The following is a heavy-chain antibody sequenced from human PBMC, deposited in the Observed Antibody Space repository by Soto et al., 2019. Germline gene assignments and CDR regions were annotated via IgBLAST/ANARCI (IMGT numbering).Heavy chain of an antibody. CDR2: INAGNGNT. CDR1: GYTFTSYA. J-gene: IGHJ4*02. CDR3: ARGIAPYYFDY. D-gene: IGHD6-13*01. Sequence: QVQLVQSGAEEKKPGASVKVSCKASGYTFTSYAMHWVRQAPGQRLEWMGWINAGNGNTKYSQKFQGRVTITRDTSASTAYRELSSLTSEDTAVYYGARGIAPYYFDYWGQGTLVTVSS. V-gene: IGHV1-3*05.